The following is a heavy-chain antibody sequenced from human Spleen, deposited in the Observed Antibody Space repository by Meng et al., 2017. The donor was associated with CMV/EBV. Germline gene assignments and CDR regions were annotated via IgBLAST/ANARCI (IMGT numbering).Heavy chain of an antibody. CDR1: GFTFSNYW. J-gene: IGHJ1*01. D-gene: IGHD5-18*01. CDR3: ARDLRGSSYRLLGSPVAH. V-gene: IGHV3-11*04. Sequence: GGSLRLSCAASGFTFSNYWMSWVRQAPGKGLEWVSCISNSGATMYYAGSVKGRFTISRDNAKNSLYLQVKSLRAEDTAVYYCARDLRGSSYRLLGSPVAHWGQGTLVTVSS. CDR2: ISNSGATM.